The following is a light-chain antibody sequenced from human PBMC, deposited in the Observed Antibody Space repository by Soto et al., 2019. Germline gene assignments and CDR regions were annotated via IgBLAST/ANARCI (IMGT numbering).Light chain of an antibody. CDR3: SSYADSDTLYV. J-gene: IGLJ1*01. Sequence: QSVLTQPASVSGSPGQSITISCTGTSSDVCAYNYVSWYQQHPGKAPKLLIFEVSSRPSGVSNRFSGSKSGSTASLTISGPQAEDEADYYCSSYADSDTLYVFGTGTKVTVL. CDR2: EVS. V-gene: IGLV2-14*01. CDR1: SSDVCAYNY.